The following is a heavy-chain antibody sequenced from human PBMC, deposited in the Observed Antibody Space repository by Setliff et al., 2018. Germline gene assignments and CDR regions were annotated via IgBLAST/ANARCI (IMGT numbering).Heavy chain of an antibody. D-gene: IGHD5-18*01. CDR2: IIPIFGTA. CDR1: GGTFSSYA. J-gene: IGHJ4*02. V-gene: IGHV1-69*05. CDR3: ARAIDTGQIWSQYYFDY. Sequence: ASVKVSCKASGGTFSSYAISWVRQAPGQGLEWMGGIIPIFGTANYAQKFQGRVTITTDEFTSTVYMELSSLRSEDTAVYYCARAIDTGQIWSQYYFDYWGQGTLVTVSS.